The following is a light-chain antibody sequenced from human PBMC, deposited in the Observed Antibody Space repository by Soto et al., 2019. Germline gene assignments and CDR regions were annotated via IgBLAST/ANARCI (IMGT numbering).Light chain of an antibody. V-gene: IGLV2-14*01. Sequence: QSVLTQPASVSGSPGQTNTISCTGTSSDIGGYNAVSWYQHHPGKAPTLIIYEVTHRPSGVSDRFSASKSGNTASLTISGLQAEDEADYYCNSFRVSHLYVFGTGTKVTVL. CDR3: NSFRVSHLYV. CDR1: SSDIGGYNA. J-gene: IGLJ1*01. CDR2: EVT.